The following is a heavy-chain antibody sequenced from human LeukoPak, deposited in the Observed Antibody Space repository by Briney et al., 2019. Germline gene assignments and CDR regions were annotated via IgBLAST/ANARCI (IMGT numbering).Heavy chain of an antibody. CDR2: INHSGST. Sequence: SETLSLTCAVYGGSFSCYYWSWIRQPPGKGLEWIGEINHSGSTNYNPSLKSRVTISVDTSKNQFSLKLSSVTAADTAVYYCARVRRDRIGCYGHTYYYYYYMDVWGKGTTVTVSS. CDR3: ARVRRDRIGCYGHTYYYYYYMDV. V-gene: IGHV4-34*01. J-gene: IGHJ6*03. CDR1: GGSFSCYY. D-gene: IGHD2-15*01.